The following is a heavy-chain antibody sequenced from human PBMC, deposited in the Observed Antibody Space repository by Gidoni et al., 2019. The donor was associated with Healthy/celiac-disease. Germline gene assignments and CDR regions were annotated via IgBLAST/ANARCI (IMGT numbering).Heavy chain of an antibody. CDR1: GGSISSYY. J-gene: IGHJ5*02. Sequence: QVQLQESGPGLLKPSETLSLTCTVSGGSISSYYWSWIRQPPGKGLEWIGYIYYSGSTNYNPSLKSRVTISVDTSKNQFSLKLSSVTAADTAVYYCARIRGYGSGSPPTYNWFRPLGPGNPGHRLL. CDR3: ARIRGYGSGSPPTYNWFRP. D-gene: IGHD3-10*01. CDR2: IYYSGST. V-gene: IGHV4-59*01.